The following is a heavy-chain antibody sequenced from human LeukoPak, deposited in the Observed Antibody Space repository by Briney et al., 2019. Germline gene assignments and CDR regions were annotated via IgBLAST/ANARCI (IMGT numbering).Heavy chain of an antibody. V-gene: IGHV3-30*19. J-gene: IGHJ4*02. Sequence: GTSLTLSCVASRFTFSHYSIHWIRQAPGKGLEWMAVISYDGRGKFYGDSVKGRFSLSRDNSKNTVYLQMNSLRAEDTAVYYCAKDWGWLRVTDYWGQGSLVTVSS. D-gene: IGHD5-12*01. CDR2: ISYDGRGK. CDR3: AKDWGWLRVTDY. CDR1: RFTFSHYS.